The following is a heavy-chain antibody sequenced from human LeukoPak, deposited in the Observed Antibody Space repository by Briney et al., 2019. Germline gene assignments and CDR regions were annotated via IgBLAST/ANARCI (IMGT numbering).Heavy chain of an antibody. J-gene: IGHJ3*02. D-gene: IGHD6-19*01. CDR1: GYTFTSYD. Sequence: ASVKVSCKASGYTFTSYDINWVRQATGEGLEWMGWMNPNSGNTGYAQKFQGGVTMTRNTSISTAYMELSSLRSEDTAVYYCARVLAGSGWYDVFDIWAQGTMVTVSS. V-gene: IGHV1-8*01. CDR2: MNPNSGNT. CDR3: ARVLAGSGWYDVFDI.